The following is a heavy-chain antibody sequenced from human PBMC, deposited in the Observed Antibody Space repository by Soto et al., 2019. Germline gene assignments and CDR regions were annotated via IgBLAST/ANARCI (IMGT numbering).Heavy chain of an antibody. CDR2: INYSGST. D-gene: IGHD2-2*01. J-gene: IGHJ6*03. Sequence: KPSETLSLTCTVSGASIKTGGYYWTCIRQHPVKGLEWIGYINYSGSTYYTPSLKSRVTMSVDTSTNQFSLKLSSVTATDTAVYYCARGLLYSSTSWMGYYYYMDVWGKGTTVTVSS. CDR3: ARGLLYSSTSWMGYYYYMDV. V-gene: IGHV4-31*03. CDR1: GASIKTGGYY.